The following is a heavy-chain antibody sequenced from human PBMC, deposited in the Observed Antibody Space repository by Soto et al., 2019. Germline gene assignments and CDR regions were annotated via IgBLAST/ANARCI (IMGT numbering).Heavy chain of an antibody. Sequence: ASVKVSCKASGYTFKNYGISWVRQAPGQGLEWMGWISGDNGNTNYAQKLQGRVTLTTDTSTSTAYMEVRSLRSDDTAVYYCERDKGGSYYVAIDYWGQGTLVTVSS. J-gene: IGHJ4*02. CDR1: GYTFKNYG. CDR3: ERDKGGSYYVAIDY. CDR2: ISGDNGNT. D-gene: IGHD1-26*01. V-gene: IGHV1-18*04.